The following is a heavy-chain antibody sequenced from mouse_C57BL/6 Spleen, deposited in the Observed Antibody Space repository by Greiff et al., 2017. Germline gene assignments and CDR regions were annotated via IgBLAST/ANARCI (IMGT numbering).Heavy chain of an antibody. CDR2: IRNKANGYTA. CDR3: ARLYGNYVWYFDV. D-gene: IGHD2-1*01. Sequence: EVKLVESGGGLVQPGGSLSLSCAASGFTFTDYYMSWVRQPPGKALEWLGFIRNKANGYTAEYSASGKGRFTISRDNSQSILYLQMNALRAEDSATYYCARLYGNYVWYFDVWGTGTTVTVSS. V-gene: IGHV7-3*01. J-gene: IGHJ1*03. CDR1: GFTFTDYY.